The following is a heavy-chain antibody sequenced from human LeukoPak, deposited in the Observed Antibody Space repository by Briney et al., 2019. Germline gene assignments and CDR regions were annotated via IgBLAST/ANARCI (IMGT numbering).Heavy chain of an antibody. D-gene: IGHD4-17*01. J-gene: IGHJ4*02. CDR3: ARAETTVTGYFDY. CDR1: GGSISSSSYY. Sequence: SETLSLTCTVSGGSISSSSYYWGWIRQPPGKGLEWIGSIYYSGSTYYNTSLKSRVTISVDTSKNQFSLKLSSVTAADTAVYYCARAETTVTGYFDYWGQGTLVTVSS. CDR2: IYYSGST. V-gene: IGHV4-39*01.